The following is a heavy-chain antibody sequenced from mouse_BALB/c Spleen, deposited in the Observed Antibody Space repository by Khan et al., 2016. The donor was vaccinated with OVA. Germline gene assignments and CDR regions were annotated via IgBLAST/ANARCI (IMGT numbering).Heavy chain of an antibody. CDR2: IYPSDSYT. CDR3: TRGDPGNFDY. V-gene: IGHV1-69*02. J-gene: IGHJ2*01. D-gene: IGHD2-13*01. Sequence: QVQLQQPGAELVRPGASVKLSCKTSVYTLTNYWINWVKQRPGQGLEWIGNIYPSDSYTNYNQKFKDKATLTVDKSSSTAYMQLTSPTSEDSAVYYCTRGDPGNFDYWGHGTTLTVSS. CDR1: VYTLTNYW.